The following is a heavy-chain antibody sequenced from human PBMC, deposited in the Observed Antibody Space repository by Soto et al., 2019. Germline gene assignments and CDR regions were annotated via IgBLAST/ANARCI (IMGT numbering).Heavy chain of an antibody. D-gene: IGHD3-16*01. CDR2: TYYRSKWYN. Sequence: SQTLSLTCAISGDSVSSNSAAWNSIRQSPSRGLGWLGRTYYRSKWYNDNAVTVKSRITINPDTSKNRFSLQLNAVTPEDTAVYYCAKSSVLGILGLDYWGQGTLVTVSS. J-gene: IGHJ4*02. CDR3: AKSSVLGILGLDY. CDR1: GDSVSSNSAA. V-gene: IGHV6-1*01.